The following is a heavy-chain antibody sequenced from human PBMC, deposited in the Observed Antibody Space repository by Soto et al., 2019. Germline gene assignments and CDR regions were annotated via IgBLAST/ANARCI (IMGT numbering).Heavy chain of an antibody. D-gene: IGHD3-3*01. CDR2: IYWDDDK. V-gene: IGHV2-5*02. Sequence: QITLNESGPTPVKPRQTLTLTGTCSGFSLTTSGVGVAWIRRSPGKAPKWLALIYWDDDKRYSPSLKSRLTITKDTSKNQVVLTMADLDPADTATYYCAHRVLRTVFGLVTTTAIFFDFWGQGTPVAVSS. CDR1: GFSLTTSGVG. CDR3: AHRVLRTVFGLVTTTAIFFDF. J-gene: IGHJ4*02.